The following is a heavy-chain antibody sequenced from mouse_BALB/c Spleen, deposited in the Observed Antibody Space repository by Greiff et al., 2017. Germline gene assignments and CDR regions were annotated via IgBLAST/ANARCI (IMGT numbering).Heavy chain of an antibody. CDR3: AREWRLAMDY. Sequence: QVQLQQSGPELVRPGVSVKISCKGSGYTFTDYAMHWVKQSHAQSLEWIGVISTYYGNTNYNQKFKGKATMTVDKSSSTAYMELARLTSEDSAIYYWAREWRLAMDYWGQGTSVTVAS. CDR1: GYTFTDYA. CDR2: ISTYYGNT. V-gene: IGHV1-67*01. J-gene: IGHJ4*01.